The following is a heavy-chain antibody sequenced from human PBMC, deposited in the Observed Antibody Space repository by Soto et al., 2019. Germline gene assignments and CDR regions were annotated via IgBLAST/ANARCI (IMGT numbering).Heavy chain of an antibody. D-gene: IGHD3-22*01. V-gene: IGHV4-31*03. J-gene: IGHJ4*02. CDR1: GGSISSGGYY. CDR3: ARNTYYYDSSRFDY. CDR2: IYYGGST. Sequence: PSETLSLTCTVSGGSISSGGYYWSWIRQHPGKGLEWIGYIYYGGSTYYNPSLKSRVTISVDTSKNQFSLKLSSVTAADTAVYYCARNTYYYDSSRFDYWGQGTLVTVSS.